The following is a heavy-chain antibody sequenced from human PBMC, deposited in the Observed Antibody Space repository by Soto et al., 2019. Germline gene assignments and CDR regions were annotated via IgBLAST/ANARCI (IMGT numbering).Heavy chain of an antibody. CDR3: ARPHNNYADD. Sequence: AESLKISCKCSGYSFVSYWIGCVRQMPGKVLEWMAIINPGDYESRYSPSFQGQVTISVDKSISAAYLQWSSLKASDTAMYYCARPHNNYADDWGQGTLVTVSS. CDR1: GYSFVSYW. D-gene: IGHD4-4*01. J-gene: IGHJ4*02. V-gene: IGHV5-51*01. CDR2: INPGDYES.